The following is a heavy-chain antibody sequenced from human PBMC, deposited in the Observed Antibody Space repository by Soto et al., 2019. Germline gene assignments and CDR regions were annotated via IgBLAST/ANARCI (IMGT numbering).Heavy chain of an antibody. CDR1: GGTFSSSS. CDR2: IIPIFGIE. V-gene: IGHV1-69*02. Sequence: QVQLVQSGAEVKKPGSSVKVSCKASGGTFSSSSFAWVRQAPGQGLEWMGRIIPIFGIENYAQKFQGRVTITADKSTSTAYRELSSLRSEDTAIYSGASAAGVTPLPWYFDLWGRGALVTVSS. CDR3: ASAAGVTPLPWYFDL. J-gene: IGHJ2*01. D-gene: IGHD2-21*02.